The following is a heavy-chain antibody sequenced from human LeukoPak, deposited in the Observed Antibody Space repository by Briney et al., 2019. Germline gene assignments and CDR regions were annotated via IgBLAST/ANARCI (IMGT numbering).Heavy chain of an antibody. CDR3: ARAPMTTEDY. J-gene: IGHJ4*02. CDR1: GFIVSSNY. CDR2: IYSGGGT. V-gene: IGHV3-53*01. D-gene: IGHD4-17*01. Sequence: GGSLRLSCAASGFIVSSNYMSWVRQAPGKGVEWVSVIYSGGGTNYTDSVKGRFTISRDRSKNTLYLQMNSLRVEDTAVYYCARAPMTTEDYWGQGTLVTVSS.